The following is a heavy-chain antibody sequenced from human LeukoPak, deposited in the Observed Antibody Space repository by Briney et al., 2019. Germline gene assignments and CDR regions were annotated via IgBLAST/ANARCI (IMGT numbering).Heavy chain of an antibody. J-gene: IGHJ4*02. CDR1: GGSISSYY. CDR3: ARRGSGGSCYWSPVKCGFDY. D-gene: IGHD2-15*01. Sequence: PSETLSLTCTVSGGSISSYYWSWIRQPPGKGLEWIGYIYYSGSTNYNPSLKSRVTISVDTSKNQFSLKLSSVTAADTAVYYCARRGSGGSCYWSPVKCGFDYWGQGTLVTVSS. CDR2: IYYSGST. V-gene: IGHV4-59*12.